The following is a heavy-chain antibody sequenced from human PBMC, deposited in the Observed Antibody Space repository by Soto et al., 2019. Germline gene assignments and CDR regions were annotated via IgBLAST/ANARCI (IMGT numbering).Heavy chain of an antibody. CDR1: GFTFSSYW. Sequence: EVQLVESGGGLVQPGGSLRLSCAASGFTFSSYWMSWVRQAPGKGLEWVANIKQDGREKYYVDSVTGRFTISRDNAKNSMYLQMNSLRAEDTAVYYCASATIFGVVDTAYYFDYWGQGTLVTVSS. V-gene: IGHV3-7*05. CDR2: IKQDGREK. CDR3: ASATIFGVVDTAYYFDY. D-gene: IGHD3-3*01. J-gene: IGHJ4*02.